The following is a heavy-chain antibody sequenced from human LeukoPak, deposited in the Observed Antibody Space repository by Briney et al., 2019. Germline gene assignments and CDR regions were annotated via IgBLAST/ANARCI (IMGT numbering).Heavy chain of an antibody. D-gene: IGHD5-18*01. CDR3: ASLRGYSYGPLDY. J-gene: IGHJ4*02. CDR1: GFTFSSYW. CDR2: INTDGSST. V-gene: IGHV3-74*01. Sequence: PGGSLRLSCAASGFTFSSYWMHWVRQAPGKGLVWVSRINTDGSSTSYADSVKGRFPISRDNAKNTLYLQMNSLRAEDTAVYYCASLRGYSYGPLDYWGQGTLVTVSS.